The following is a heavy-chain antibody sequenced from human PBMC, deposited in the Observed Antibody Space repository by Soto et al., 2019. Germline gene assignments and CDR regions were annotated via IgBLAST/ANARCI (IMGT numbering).Heavy chain of an antibody. CDR2: IYYSGST. Sequence: TLSLTCAVSGYSISSSNWWGWIRQPPGKGLEWIGYIYYSGSTYYNPSLKSRVTMSVDTSKNQFSLKLSSVTAVDTAVYYCARSPKTETGDRWFDPWGQGTLVTVSS. CDR3: ARSPKTETGDRWFDP. D-gene: IGHD7-27*01. CDR1: GYSISSSNW. J-gene: IGHJ5*02. V-gene: IGHV4-28*01.